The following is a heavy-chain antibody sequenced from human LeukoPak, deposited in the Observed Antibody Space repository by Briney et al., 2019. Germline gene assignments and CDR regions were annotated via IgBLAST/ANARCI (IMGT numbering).Heavy chain of an antibody. CDR2: INHSGST. J-gene: IGHJ6*03. CDR3: ARGRHGYYYYMDV. V-gene: IGHV4-34*01. Sequence: PSETLSLTCAVYGGSFSGYYWSWIRQPPGKGLEWIGEINHSGSTNYNPPLKSRVTISVDTSKNQFSLKLSSVTAADTAVYYCARGRHGYYYYMDVWGEGTTVTVSS. CDR1: GGSFSGYY.